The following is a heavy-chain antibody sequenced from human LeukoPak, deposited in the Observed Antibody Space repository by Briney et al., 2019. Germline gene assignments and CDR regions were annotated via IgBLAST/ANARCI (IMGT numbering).Heavy chain of an antibody. D-gene: IGHD2-2*01. CDR1: GGSISSGSYY. CDR3: ASDIPYCSSTSCLPN. Sequence: PSETLSLTCTVSGGSISSGSYYWSWTRQPAEKALEWLGNIYTSGSTNYNPSLKSRVTISVDTSKNQFSLKLSSVTAADTAVYYCASDIPYCSSTSCLPNWGQGTLVTVS. J-gene: IGHJ4*02. CDR2: IYTSGST. V-gene: IGHV4-61*09.